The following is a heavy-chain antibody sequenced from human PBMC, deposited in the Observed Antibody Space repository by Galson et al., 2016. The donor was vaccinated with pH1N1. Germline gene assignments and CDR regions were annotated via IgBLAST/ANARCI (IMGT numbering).Heavy chain of an antibody. V-gene: IGHV1-3*01. Sequence: SVKVSCKASGYIFISYVIHWVRQAPGQRLEWMGFVNPGNGDTKYSRKFQDRVTITTDTSASTASMEFTSLTSEDTAVYYCAKDRGGSGDLDNWGQGTLVTVSS. CDR2: VNPGNGDT. CDR1: GYIFISYV. CDR3: AKDRGGSGDLDN. D-gene: IGHD3-10*01. J-gene: IGHJ4*02.